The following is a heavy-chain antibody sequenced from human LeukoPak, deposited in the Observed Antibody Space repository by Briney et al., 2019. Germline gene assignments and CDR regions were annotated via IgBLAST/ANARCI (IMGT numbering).Heavy chain of an antibody. CDR3: ARLHGSGSYYSDY. Sequence: ASVKVSCKASGYTFTNYGISWVRQAPGQGLEWMGWISGYNGNTYYEQKFQGRITMTTYTSTSTAYMELRSLRSDDTAVYYCARLHGSGSYYSDYWGQGTLVTVSS. CDR1: GYTFTNYG. CDR2: ISGYNGNT. D-gene: IGHD3-10*01. V-gene: IGHV1-18*01. J-gene: IGHJ4*02.